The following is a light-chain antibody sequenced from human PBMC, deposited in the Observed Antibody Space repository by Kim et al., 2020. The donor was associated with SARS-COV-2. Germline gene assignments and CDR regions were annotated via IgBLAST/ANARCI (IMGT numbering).Light chain of an antibody. CDR3: QNYDTSPLYT. Sequence: EIVLTQSPATLSLSPGERATLSCRASQSVSDTYLAWYQQKPGQAPRLLIYGASNRATGIPVRFSGSGSGTDFTLTISRLEPEDFAVYYCQNYDTSPLYTFGQGTKQEI. J-gene: IGKJ2*01. CDR1: QSVSDTY. V-gene: IGKV3-20*01. CDR2: GAS.